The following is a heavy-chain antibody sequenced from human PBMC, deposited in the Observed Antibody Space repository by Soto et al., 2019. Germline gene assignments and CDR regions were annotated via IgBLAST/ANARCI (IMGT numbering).Heavy chain of an antibody. CDR1: GFTFSNYA. CDR3: AKALVGEVGATDY. J-gene: IGHJ4*02. Sequence: QRLSCTASGFTFSNYAMSWVRQAPGKGLEWVSAITRTDSTYYADSVKGRFTISRDNSRNTLYLQMNSLGAEGAALYYCAKALVGEVGATDYWGQGTLVTVSS. CDR2: ITRTDST. V-gene: IGHV3-23*01. D-gene: IGHD1-26*01.